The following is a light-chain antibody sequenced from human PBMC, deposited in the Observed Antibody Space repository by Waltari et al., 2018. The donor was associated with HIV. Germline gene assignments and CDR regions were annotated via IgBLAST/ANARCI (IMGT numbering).Light chain of an antibody. CDR2: IKSDGSH. CDR3: GESHSTKGRVAYV. Sequence: LPVLTQPPSASALLGASITLTCTLSSEHSTYTVECYQQRPGRSPHFLRRIKSDGSHTRGDGIPDRFMGSSSGADRYLTLSNLQSDDEAEYYCGESHSTKGRVAYVFGTGTKVTIV. J-gene: IGLJ1*01. CDR1: SEHSTYT. V-gene: IGLV4-3*01.